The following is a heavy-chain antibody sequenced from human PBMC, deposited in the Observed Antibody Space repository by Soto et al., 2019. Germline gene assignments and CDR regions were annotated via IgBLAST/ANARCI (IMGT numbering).Heavy chain of an antibody. CDR3: ARGTGSSWFDP. Sequence: ASVKVSCKASGYTFTANYIHWVRQATGQGLEWMGWINSNSGGTKYAQNFQGRLTLTRDTSISTVYMDLSRLISDDTAVYYCARGTGSSWFDPWGQGTLVTVSS. V-gene: IGHV1-2*02. CDR2: INSNSGGT. J-gene: IGHJ5*02. CDR1: GYTFTANY. D-gene: IGHD1-1*01.